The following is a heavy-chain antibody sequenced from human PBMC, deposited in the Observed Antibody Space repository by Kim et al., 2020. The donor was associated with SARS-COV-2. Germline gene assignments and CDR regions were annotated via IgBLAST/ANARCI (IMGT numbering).Heavy chain of an antibody. CDR1: GFTFSDYY. V-gene: IGHV3-11*05. Sequence: GGSLRLSCAASGFTFSDYYMSWIRQAPGKGLEWVSYISSSSSYTNYADSVKGRFTISRDNAKNSLYLQMNSLRAEDTAVYYCARVGYYYGSGSYPPDYWGQGTLVTVSS. CDR3: ARVGYYYGSGSYPPDY. J-gene: IGHJ4*02. D-gene: IGHD3-10*01. CDR2: ISSSSSYT.